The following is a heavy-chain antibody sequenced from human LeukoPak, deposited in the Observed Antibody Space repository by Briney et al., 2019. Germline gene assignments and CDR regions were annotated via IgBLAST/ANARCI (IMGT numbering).Heavy chain of an antibody. D-gene: IGHD2-21*02. CDR1: GGSISSYY. J-gene: IGHJ4*02. CDR2: IYYSGST. V-gene: IGHV4-59*08. Sequence: PSETLSLTCTVSGGSISSYYWSWIRQPPGKGLEWIGYIYYSGSTNYNPSLKSRVTISVDTSKNQFSLKLSSVTAADTAVYYCAGLGLYCGGDCYQYFDYWGQGTLVTVSS. CDR3: AGLGLYCGGDCYQYFDY.